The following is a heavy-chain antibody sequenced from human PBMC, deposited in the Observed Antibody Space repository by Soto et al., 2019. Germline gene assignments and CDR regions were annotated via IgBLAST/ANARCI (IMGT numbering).Heavy chain of an antibody. J-gene: IGHJ4*02. D-gene: IGHD5-18*01. CDR2: MNPNSGNT. CDR1: GYTFTSYD. Sequence: QVQLVQSGAEVKKPGASVKVSCKASGYTFTSYDINWVRQATGQGLEWMGWMNPNSGNTGYAQKFQGRVTMTNNTAINTADMGLSSLGSEDTAVYYCARGERDGYSYYCDHWGQGTLVTVSS. V-gene: IGHV1-8*01. CDR3: ARGERDGYSYYCDH.